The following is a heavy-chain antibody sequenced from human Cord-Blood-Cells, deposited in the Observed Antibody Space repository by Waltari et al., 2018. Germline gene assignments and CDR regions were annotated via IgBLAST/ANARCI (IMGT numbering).Heavy chain of an antibody. D-gene: IGHD2-15*01. Sequence: QVQLQQWGAGLLKPSETLSLTCAVYGGSFSGYYWSWIRQPPGKGLEWIGEINHSGSTNYNPSLKSRVTISVDTSKNQFSLKLSSVTAADTAVYYCARGRWDIVVVVAALWYFDLWGRGTLVTV. V-gene: IGHV4-34*01. CDR1: GGSFSGYY. J-gene: IGHJ2*01. CDR2: INHSGST. CDR3: ARGRWDIVVVVAALWYFDL.